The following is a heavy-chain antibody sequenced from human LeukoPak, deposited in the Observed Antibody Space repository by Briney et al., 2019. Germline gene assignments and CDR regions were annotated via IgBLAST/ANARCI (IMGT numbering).Heavy chain of an antibody. V-gene: IGHV4-4*07. Sequence: SETLSLTCTVSGGSISSYYWSWIRQPAGKGLEWIGRIYTSGSTNYNPSLKSRVTMSVDTSKNQFSLKLSSVTAADTAVYYCARTESSGRYGYFDYWGQGTLVTVSS. CDR1: GGSISSYY. CDR3: ARTESSGRYGYFDY. CDR2: IYTSGST. D-gene: IGHD6-19*01. J-gene: IGHJ4*02.